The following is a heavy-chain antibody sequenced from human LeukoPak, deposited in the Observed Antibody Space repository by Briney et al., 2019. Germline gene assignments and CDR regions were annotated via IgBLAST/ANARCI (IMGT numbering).Heavy chain of an antibody. V-gene: IGHV4-38-2*01. CDR1: GYSISSGYY. J-gene: IGHJ4*02. CDR3: ARRSVESLLQSSYFYY. D-gene: IGHD3-22*01. CDR2: IYHSGST. Sequence: SESLSLTCAVSGYSISSGYYWGWIRQPPGKGLEWIGSIYHSGSTYYNPSLKSRVTISVDTSKNQFSLKLSSVTAADTAVYYCARRSVESLLQSSYFYYWGRGTLVTVSS.